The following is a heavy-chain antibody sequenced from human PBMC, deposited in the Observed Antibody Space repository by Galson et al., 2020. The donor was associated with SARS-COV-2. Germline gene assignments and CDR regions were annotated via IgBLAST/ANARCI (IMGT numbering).Heavy chain of an antibody. Sequence: GESLKISCVGSGFTFSSHWMSWVRQAPGKGLEWVADIKPDGSDKYYVDSVKGRFTIARYNAKNSLYLQMNSLGAEDTAVYYCARGHWGRDYWGQGTLVTVSS. CDR3: ARGHWGRDY. D-gene: IGHD7-27*01. V-gene: IGHV3-7*04. J-gene: IGHJ4*02. CDR1: GFTFSSHW. CDR2: IKPDGSDK.